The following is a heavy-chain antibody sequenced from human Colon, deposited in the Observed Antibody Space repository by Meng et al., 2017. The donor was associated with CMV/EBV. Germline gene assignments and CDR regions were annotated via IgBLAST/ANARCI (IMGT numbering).Heavy chain of an antibody. CDR3: AHKSLPAACFDY. V-gene: IGHV2-5*02. J-gene: IGHJ4*02. Sequence: QVNLQESRPTLVKPTQPPTLTCIFSCFSLDTSEVGVGWFRLPPGTAPELLSLTSLDDDKRYRSSLGNRLTLTHDASKNQVVLTMIDMDPVDTATYSCAHKSLPAACFDYWSQGTLVTVSS. CDR1: CFSLDTSEVG. D-gene: IGHD1-26*01. CDR2: TSLDDDK.